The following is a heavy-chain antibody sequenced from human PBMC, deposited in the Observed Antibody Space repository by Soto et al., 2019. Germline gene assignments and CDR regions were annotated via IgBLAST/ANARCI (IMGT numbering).Heavy chain of an antibody. CDR2: INPNSGGT. CDR1: GYTFTVYY. CDR3: ARDRMYSSSWYPQSGMDV. D-gene: IGHD6-13*01. J-gene: IGHJ6*02. V-gene: IGHV1-2*04. Sequence: ASVKVSCKASGYTFTVYYMHCVLQSPLQGLEWMGWINPNSGGTNYAQKFQGWVTMTRDTSISTAYMELSRLRSDDTAVYYCARDRMYSSSWYPQSGMDVWGQGTTVTVSS.